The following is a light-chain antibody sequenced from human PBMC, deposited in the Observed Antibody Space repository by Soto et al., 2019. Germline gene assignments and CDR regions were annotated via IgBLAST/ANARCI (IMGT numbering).Light chain of an antibody. CDR1: STDVGANNY. Sequence: QSALTQPASVSGSPGQSITISCTGTSTDVGANNYVSWYQQHPGRAPKVMIYDVTNRPSGVSNRFSGSKSGNTASLTISGLQAEDEADYYCYSHVHGTTGVFGGGTKLTVL. V-gene: IGLV2-14*01. CDR2: DVT. CDR3: YSHVHGTTGV. J-gene: IGLJ2*01.